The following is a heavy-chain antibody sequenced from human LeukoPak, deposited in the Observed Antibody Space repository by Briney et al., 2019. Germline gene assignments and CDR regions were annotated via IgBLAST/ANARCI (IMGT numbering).Heavy chain of an antibody. CDR2: IKQDGSDK. Sequence: GGSLRLSCAASGSTFSNYWMNWVRQAPGKGLEWVANIKQDGSDKYYVDSVKGRFTISRDNAKNSLYLQMNSLRAEDTAVYYCAREKGNYDGYYNYYMDVWGKGTTVTVSS. D-gene: IGHD4-11*01. CDR3: AREKGNYDGYYNYYMDV. V-gene: IGHV3-7*01. J-gene: IGHJ6*03. CDR1: GSTFSNYW.